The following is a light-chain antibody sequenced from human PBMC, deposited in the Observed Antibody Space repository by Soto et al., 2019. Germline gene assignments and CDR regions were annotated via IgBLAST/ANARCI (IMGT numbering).Light chain of an antibody. J-gene: IGLJ2*01. CDR2: SNN. V-gene: IGLV1-47*02. Sequence: QSVLTQPPSASGTPGQRVFISCSGSSSNIGGTNYAYWYQQLPGAAPKLLMHSNNLRPSGVPERISGSKSGTSASLAISGLRSEDEAVYYCASWDDRLGAVIFGGGTKVTVX. CDR1: SSNIGGTNY. CDR3: ASWDDRLGAVI.